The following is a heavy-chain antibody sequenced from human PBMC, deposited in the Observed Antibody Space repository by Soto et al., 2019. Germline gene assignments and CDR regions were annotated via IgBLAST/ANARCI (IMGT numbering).Heavy chain of an antibody. CDR1: GFTFNNYG. Sequence: PGGSLRLSCAASGFTFNNYGMHWVRQAPGKGLGWVVVISFDGRNTYYADSVKGRFTISRDNAKNSLYLQMNSLRVEDTAVYYCARDFTDGDVPERGDYYYGMDVWGQGTTVTV. CDR3: ARDFTDGDVPERGDYYYGMDV. D-gene: IGHD4-17*01. V-gene: IGHV3-30*03. CDR2: ISFDGRNT. J-gene: IGHJ6*02.